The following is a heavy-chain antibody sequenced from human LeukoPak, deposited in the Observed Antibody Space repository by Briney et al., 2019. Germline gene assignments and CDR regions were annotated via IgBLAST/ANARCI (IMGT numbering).Heavy chain of an antibody. CDR2: MYYDGRNK. J-gene: IGHJ3*01. CDR1: GFTFGDYA. CDR3: ARKVLVPAATGADAFDV. Sequence: GGSLRLSCTASGFTFGDYAMSWFRQVPGKGLEWVAVMYYDGRNKYYADSVKGRFTISRDNSKNTLYLQINSLRAEDTAVFYCARKVLVPAATGADAFDVWGRGTMVIVSS. V-gene: IGHV3-30*04. D-gene: IGHD2-2*01.